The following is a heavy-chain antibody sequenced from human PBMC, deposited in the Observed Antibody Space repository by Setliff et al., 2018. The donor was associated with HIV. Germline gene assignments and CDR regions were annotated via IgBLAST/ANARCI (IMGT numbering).Heavy chain of an antibody. Sequence: SETLSLTCTVSGGSITGYYWSWLRQPPGKGLEWIGYIYYNGNTNYNPSLKSRLTISVDTSKNQFSLNLSSVTTADTAVYYCARDNYDSRGYFFGYWGQGTLVTVSS. CDR3: ARDNYDSRGYFFGY. J-gene: IGHJ4*02. V-gene: IGHV4-59*01. CDR1: GGSITGYY. CDR2: IYYNGNT. D-gene: IGHD3-22*01.